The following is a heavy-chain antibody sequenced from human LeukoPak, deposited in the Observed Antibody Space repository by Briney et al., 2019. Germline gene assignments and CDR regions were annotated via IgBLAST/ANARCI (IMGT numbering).Heavy chain of an antibody. CDR1: GFTFSSYA. Sequence: GASLRLSCAASGFTFSSYAMSWVRQAPGKGLEWVSAISGSGGSTYHADSVKGRFTISRDNSKNTLYLQMNSLRAEDTAVYYCAKEGRDGYNFYFDYWGQGTLVTVSS. J-gene: IGHJ4*02. CDR3: AKEGRDGYNFYFDY. CDR2: ISGSGGST. V-gene: IGHV3-23*01. D-gene: IGHD5-24*01.